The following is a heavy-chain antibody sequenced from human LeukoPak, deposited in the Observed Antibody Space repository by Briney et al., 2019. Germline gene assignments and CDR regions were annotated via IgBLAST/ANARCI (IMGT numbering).Heavy chain of an antibody. CDR1: GYTFTGYY. CDR3: ARPSSSGWYLNFDY. Sequence: ASVKVSCKASGYTFTGYYIHWVRQAPGQGLEWMGWINPNSGGIKYGQKFQGRVTMNRDTSISTAYMELSRLRSDDTAVYYCARPSSSGWYLNFDYWGQGTLVTVSS. V-gene: IGHV1-2*02. D-gene: IGHD6-19*01. J-gene: IGHJ4*02. CDR2: INPNSGGI.